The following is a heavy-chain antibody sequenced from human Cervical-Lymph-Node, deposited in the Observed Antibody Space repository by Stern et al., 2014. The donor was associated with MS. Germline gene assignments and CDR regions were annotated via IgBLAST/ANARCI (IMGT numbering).Heavy chain of an antibody. V-gene: IGHV3-11*01. CDR3: ARVTIFGVILGDY. CDR2: ISTRGSPI. Sequence: VQLEESGGGLVKPGGSLRLTCAGSGFIFSDYYMSWIRQAPGKGLEWLSYISTRGSPIYYADSVKGRFTISRDNAENSLYLRMNSLRAEDTAVYYCARVTIFGVILGDYWGQGTRVTVSS. CDR1: GFIFSDYY. J-gene: IGHJ4*02. D-gene: IGHD3-3*01.